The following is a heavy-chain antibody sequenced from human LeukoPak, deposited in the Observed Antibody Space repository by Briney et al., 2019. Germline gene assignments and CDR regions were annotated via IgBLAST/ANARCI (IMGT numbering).Heavy chain of an antibody. V-gene: IGHV4-34*01. D-gene: IGHD3-22*01. CDR2: INHSGST. CDR3: ARGRSPREYYYDSSGSSYFDY. CDR1: GGSFSGYY. Sequence: SSETLSLTCAVYGGSFSGYYWSWIRQPPGKGLEWIGEINHSGSTNYNPSLKSRVTISVDTSKNQFSLKLSSVTAADTAVYYCARGRSPREYYYDSSGSSYFDYWGQGTLVTVSS. J-gene: IGHJ4*02.